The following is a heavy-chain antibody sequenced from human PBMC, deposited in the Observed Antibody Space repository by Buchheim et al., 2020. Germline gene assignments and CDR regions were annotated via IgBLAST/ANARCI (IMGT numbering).Heavy chain of an antibody. V-gene: IGHV3-74*01. CDR1: GFTFSRYW. Sequence: EVQLVESGGGLVQPGGSLRLSCAASGFTFSRYWMNWVRQAPGKGPLWVSAIKGDGSSTSYADSVKGRFTISRDNAKNTLYLQMNNVRAEDTAVYYCARAYGVISGWSQGTL. CDR2: IKGDGSST. CDR3: ARAYGVISG. D-gene: IGHD4-17*01. J-gene: IGHJ4*02.